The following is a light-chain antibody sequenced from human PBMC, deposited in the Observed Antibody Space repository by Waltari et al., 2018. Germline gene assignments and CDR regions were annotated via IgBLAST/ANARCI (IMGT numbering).Light chain of an antibody. Sequence: EIVLTQSPGTLSLSPGERATLSCRASQSVGRYLAWYQQKPGQAPRLLIYGASSRATGIPDRFSGRGSGTDFSLTISRLEPEDFAVYYCQNHERLPAVFGQGTKVEIK. CDR3: QNHERLPAV. J-gene: IGKJ1*01. CDR1: QSVGRY. V-gene: IGKV3-20*01. CDR2: GAS.